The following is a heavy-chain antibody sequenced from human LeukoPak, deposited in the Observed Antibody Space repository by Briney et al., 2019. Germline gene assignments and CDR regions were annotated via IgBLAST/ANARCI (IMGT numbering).Heavy chain of an antibody. CDR3: ARPRGYNYGTYFDY. CDR2: IYPGDSDI. D-gene: IGHD5-18*01. Sequence: GESLKISCKASGYSFTSYWIGWLRQMPGKGLEWMGIIYPGDSDIRYSPSFQGQVTISADKSISTAYLQWSSLKASDTAMYYCARPRGYNYGTYFDYWGQGTLITVSS. J-gene: IGHJ4*02. CDR1: GYSFTSYW. V-gene: IGHV5-51*01.